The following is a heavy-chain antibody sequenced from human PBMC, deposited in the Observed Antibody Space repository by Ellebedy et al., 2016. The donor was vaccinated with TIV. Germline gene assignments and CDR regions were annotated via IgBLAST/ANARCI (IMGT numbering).Heavy chain of an antibody. V-gene: IGHV3-23*01. CDR2: INNGGRTT. CDR3: AKIVSGGASFDP. J-gene: IGHJ5*02. CDR1: GFTFSGYA. Sequence: GESLKISCVASGFTFSGYAMSWVRQAPGKGLEWVSGINNGGRTTSYADSVKGRFTISRDNSRSTLYLQMNSLRAEDSAVYYCAKIVSGGASFDPWGQGILVTVSS. D-gene: IGHD3-10*01.